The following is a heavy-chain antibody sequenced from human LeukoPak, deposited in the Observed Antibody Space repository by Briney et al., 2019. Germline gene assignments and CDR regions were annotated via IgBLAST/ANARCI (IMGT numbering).Heavy chain of an antibody. CDR2: IYYSGST. V-gene: IGHV4-39*01. CDR1: SGSISTSSDYY. J-gene: IGHJ3*02. D-gene: IGHD3-22*01. Sequence: SETLSLTCTVSSGSISTSSDYYWGWIRQPPGKGLEWIASIYYSGSTYYNPSLKSRVTISVDTSRNQFSLKLSSVTAADTALYYCARHPALGYDSSGYVGSDAFDIWGQGTMVTVSS. CDR3: ARHPALGYDSSGYVGSDAFDI.